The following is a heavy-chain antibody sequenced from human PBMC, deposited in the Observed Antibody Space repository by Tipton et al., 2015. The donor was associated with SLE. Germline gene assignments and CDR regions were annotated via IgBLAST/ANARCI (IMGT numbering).Heavy chain of an antibody. J-gene: IGHJ6*03. CDR3: ARVLRVVKSYYMDV. V-gene: IGHV4-4*02. CDR2: IYISGST. CDR1: GASITSSDW. D-gene: IGHD3-3*01. Sequence: TLSLTCAVSGASITSSDWWSWVRQPPGKGLEYIGRIYISGSTNYNPSLKSRVTISVDTSKNQFSLKLSSVTAADTAVYYCARVLRVVKSYYMDVWGKGTTVTVSS.